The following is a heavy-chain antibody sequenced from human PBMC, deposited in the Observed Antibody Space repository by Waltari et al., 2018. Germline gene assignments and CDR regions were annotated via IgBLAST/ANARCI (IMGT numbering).Heavy chain of an antibody. CDR3: TSLEEVFLYYMNV. Sequence: EVQLVESGGGLVQPGGSLKLSCAASGFTLSGSAVHWVRQASGKGLEWVGRFGSKANGFAIAYAASVEGRFIISRDDSKNTAYLQMNSLKAEDTAVYYCTSLEEVFLYYMNVWGKGTTVTISS. V-gene: IGHV3-73*02. CDR2: FGSKANGFAI. CDR1: GFTLSGSA. J-gene: IGHJ6*03. D-gene: IGHD3-3*01.